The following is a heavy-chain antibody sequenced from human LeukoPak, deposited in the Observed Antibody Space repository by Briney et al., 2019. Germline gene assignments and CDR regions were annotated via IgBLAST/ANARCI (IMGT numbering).Heavy chain of an antibody. Sequence: ASVKVSCKASGYTFTGYYMHWVRQAPGQGLEWMGWINPNSGGTNYAQKFQGRVTMTRDTSISTAYMELSRLRSDDTAVYYCARYTPYYDFWSDRTFDYWGQGTLVTVSS. CDR1: GYTFTGYY. CDR3: ARYTPYYDFWSDRTFDY. CDR2: INPNSGGT. J-gene: IGHJ4*02. V-gene: IGHV1-2*02. D-gene: IGHD3-3*01.